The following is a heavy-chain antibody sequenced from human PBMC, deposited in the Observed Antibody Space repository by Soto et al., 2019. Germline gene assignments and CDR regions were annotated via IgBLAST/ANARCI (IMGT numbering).Heavy chain of an antibody. D-gene: IGHD3-22*01. CDR3: ARAYYDTDGYSIDP. Sequence: SVKVSCKASGGTFSSYAISWVRQAPGQGLEWMGGIIPIFGTANYAQKFQGRVTITADESTSTAYMELSSVTAADTAVYYCARAYYDTDGYSIDPWGQGTLVTVSS. CDR1: GGTFSSYA. CDR2: IIPIFGTA. V-gene: IGHV1-69*13. J-gene: IGHJ5*02.